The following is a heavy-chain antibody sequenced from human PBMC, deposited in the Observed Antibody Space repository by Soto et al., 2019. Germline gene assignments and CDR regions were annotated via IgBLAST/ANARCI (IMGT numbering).Heavy chain of an antibody. CDR3: ARASYYSDSFGYFLDS. CDR1: GGSIIPYY. D-gene: IGHD3-22*01. Sequence: SETLSLTCTVSGGSIIPYYWSWIRQTPGKGLEWIAYIYYSGSTNYNPSLKSRVTISVDTSKNQCSLKLSSVTAADTAVYYCARASYYSDSFGYFLDSWGQGTLVTVSS. CDR2: IYYSGST. V-gene: IGHV4-59*01. J-gene: IGHJ4*02.